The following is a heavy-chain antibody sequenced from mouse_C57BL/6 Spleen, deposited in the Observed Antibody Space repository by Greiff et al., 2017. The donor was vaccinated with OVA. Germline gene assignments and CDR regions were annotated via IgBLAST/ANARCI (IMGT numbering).Heavy chain of an antibody. CDR2: IYPRSGNT. D-gene: IGHD2-3*01. J-gene: IGHJ4*01. Sequence: VQLQQSGAELARPGASVKLSCKASGYTFTSYGISWVKQRTGQGLEWIGEIYPRSGNTYYNEKFKGKATLTADKSSSTAYMELRSLTSEDSAVYFCARSNDGYPPYAMDYWGQGTSVTVSS. V-gene: IGHV1-81*01. CDR3: ARSNDGYPPYAMDY. CDR1: GYTFTSYG.